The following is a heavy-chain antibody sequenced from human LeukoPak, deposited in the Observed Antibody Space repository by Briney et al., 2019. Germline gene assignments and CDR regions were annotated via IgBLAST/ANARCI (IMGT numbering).Heavy chain of an antibody. CDR1: GYTFTSYD. CDR3: AKDFLGAGYNSGWYGS. Sequence: GASVKVSCKASGYTFTSYDINWVRQATGQGLEWMGWMNPNSGNTGYAQKFQGRVTMTRNTSISTAYMELSSLRSEDTAVYYCAKDFLGAGYNSGWYGSWGPGALVTVSS. D-gene: IGHD6-19*01. V-gene: IGHV1-8*01. CDR2: MNPNSGNT. J-gene: IGHJ5*02.